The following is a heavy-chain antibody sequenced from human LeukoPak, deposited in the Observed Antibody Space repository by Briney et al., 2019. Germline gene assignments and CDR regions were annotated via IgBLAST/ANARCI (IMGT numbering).Heavy chain of an antibody. CDR3: ASGPYCGGDCYQYYFDY. J-gene: IGHJ4*02. CDR2: LSSGGRYI. Sequence: GGSLRLPCAASGFTFSSHSMNGARQAPGKGLVGVSSLSSGGRYINYADSVRGRFTISRDNAKNSLYLQMNSLTAEDTAVYYCASGPYCGGDCYQYYFDYWGQGTLVIVSS. D-gene: IGHD2-21*02. V-gene: IGHV3-21*01. CDR1: GFTFSSHS.